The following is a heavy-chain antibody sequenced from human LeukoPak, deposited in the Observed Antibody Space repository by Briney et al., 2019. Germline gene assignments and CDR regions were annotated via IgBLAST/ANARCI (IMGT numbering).Heavy chain of an antibody. CDR1: GYSFTSYW. D-gene: IGHD3-9*01. CDR2: IYPGDSET. J-gene: IGHJ4*02. V-gene: IGHV5-51*01. Sequence: KGGESLKISCKGSGYSFTSYWIGWVRQMPGRGLGWMGIIYPGDSETRYSPSFQGQVTISADRSINTAYLQWSSLKASDSAIYYCARRPLDILTGYPFDYWGQGTLVTVSS. CDR3: ARRPLDILTGYPFDY.